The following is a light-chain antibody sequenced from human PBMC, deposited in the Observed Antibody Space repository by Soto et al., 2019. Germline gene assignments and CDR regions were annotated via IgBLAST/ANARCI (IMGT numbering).Light chain of an antibody. CDR3: QQSDSTLWT. CDR1: QSISNY. CDR2: AAS. J-gene: IGKJ1*01. Sequence: DIQMTQSPSSLSASVGDRVTITCRASQSISNYLNWYQQRSGKAPKLLIYAASSLQSGVPSRFRGSGSGTEFTLTITSLQPEDFATYYCQQSDSTLWTFGQGTKVEIK. V-gene: IGKV1-39*01.